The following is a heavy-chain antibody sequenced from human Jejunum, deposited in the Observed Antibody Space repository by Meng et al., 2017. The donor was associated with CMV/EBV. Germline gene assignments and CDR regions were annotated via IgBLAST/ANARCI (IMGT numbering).Heavy chain of an antibody. CDR3: ARGRGNQPLFDF. CDR1: GGSFSTYT. V-gene: IGHV1-69*10. D-gene: IGHD2/OR15-2a*01. Sequence: VHSVAELKKPGASVKFACKTSGGSFSTYTFSWVRQAPGQGLEWMGGLIPVLNKAKSAPRFQDRVTFTADETTTTAYMELSSLTFEDTAVYFCARGRGNQPLFDFWGQGTLVTVSS. CDR2: LIPVLNKA. J-gene: IGHJ4*02.